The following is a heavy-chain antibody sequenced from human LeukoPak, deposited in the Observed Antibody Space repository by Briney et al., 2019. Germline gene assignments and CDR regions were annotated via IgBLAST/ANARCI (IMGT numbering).Heavy chain of an antibody. V-gene: IGHV4-34*01. CDR2: INHSGST. Sequence: SETLSLTCAVYGGSSSGYYWSWIRQPPGKGLEWIGEINHSGSTNYNPSLKSRVTISVDTSKNQFSLKLSSVTAADTAVYYCARETGYSSGRKRRPHMDVWGKGTTATVSS. CDR1: GGSSSGYY. D-gene: IGHD6-19*01. J-gene: IGHJ6*04. CDR3: ARETGYSSGRKRRPHMDV.